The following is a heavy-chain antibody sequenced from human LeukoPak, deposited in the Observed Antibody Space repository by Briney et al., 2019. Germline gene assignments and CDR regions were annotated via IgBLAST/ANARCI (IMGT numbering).Heavy chain of an antibody. Sequence: SETLSLTCTVSGGSISSYYWSWIRQPPGKGLEWIGYIYYSGSTNYNPSLKSRVTLSVDTSKNQFSLKLSSVTAADTAVYYCARGQSGGYCTNSVCYMGWFDPWGQGTLVTVSS. J-gene: IGHJ5*02. V-gene: IGHV4-59*01. CDR2: IYYSGST. CDR3: ARGQSGGYCTNSVCYMGWFDP. CDR1: GGSISSYY. D-gene: IGHD2-8*01.